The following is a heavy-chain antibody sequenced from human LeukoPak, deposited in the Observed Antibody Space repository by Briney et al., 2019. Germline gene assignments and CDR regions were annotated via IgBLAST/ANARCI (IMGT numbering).Heavy chain of an antibody. CDR2: IRYDGSNK. Sequence: PGGSLRLSCAASGFTFSSYGMHWVRQAPGKGLEWVAFIRYDGSNKYYADSVKGRFTISRDNSKNTLYLQMNSLRAEDTAVYYCAKDGGYCSSTSCYYYYMDVWGKGTTVTVSS. V-gene: IGHV3-30*02. D-gene: IGHD2-2*03. CDR1: GFTFSSYG. J-gene: IGHJ6*03. CDR3: AKDGGYCSSTSCYYYYMDV.